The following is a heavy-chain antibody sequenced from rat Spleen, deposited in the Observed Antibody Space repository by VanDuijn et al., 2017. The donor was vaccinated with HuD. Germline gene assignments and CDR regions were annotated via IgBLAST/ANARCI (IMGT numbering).Heavy chain of an antibody. J-gene: IGHJ2*01. CDR1: GFTFSDYH. V-gene: IGHV5-20*01. CDR3: TRENWVLDY. CDR2: INYDGDST. D-gene: IGHD5-1*01. Sequence: EVQLVESDGGLVQPGRSLKLSCVASGFTFSDYHMAWVRQAPTKGLEWVASINYDGDSTYYRDSVKGRFTISRDNAQNTLYLQMNSLRSEDTATYYCTRENWVLDYWGQGVMVTVSS.